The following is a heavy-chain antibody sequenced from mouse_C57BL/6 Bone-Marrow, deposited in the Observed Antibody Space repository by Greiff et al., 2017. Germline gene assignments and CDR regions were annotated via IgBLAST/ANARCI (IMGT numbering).Heavy chain of an antibody. Sequence: EVKVEESGPGLVKPSQSLSLTCTVTGYSIISDYAWNWIRQFPGNKLEWMGYIRYSGSTSYNPSLKSRISITRDTSKNQFFLQLNSVTTEDTATYYCARSRDGYGYFYYWGQGTTLTVSS. CDR3: ARSRDGYGYFYY. D-gene: IGHD2-2*01. J-gene: IGHJ2*01. CDR2: IRYSGST. V-gene: IGHV3-2*02. CDR1: GYSIISDYA.